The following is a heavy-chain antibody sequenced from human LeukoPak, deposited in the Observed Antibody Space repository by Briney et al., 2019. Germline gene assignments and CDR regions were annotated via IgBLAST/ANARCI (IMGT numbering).Heavy chain of an antibody. V-gene: IGHV4-59*08. CDR3: ARHAETLYCSSTSCYLDYFDY. D-gene: IGHD2-2*01. J-gene: IGHJ4*02. Sequence: SETLSLTCTVSGGSNSSYYWSWIRQPPGKGLEWIGYIYYSGSTNYNPSLKSRVTISVDTSKNQFSLKLSSVTAADTAVYYCARHAETLYCSSTSCYLDYFDYWGQGTLVTVSS. CDR1: GGSNSSYY. CDR2: IYYSGST.